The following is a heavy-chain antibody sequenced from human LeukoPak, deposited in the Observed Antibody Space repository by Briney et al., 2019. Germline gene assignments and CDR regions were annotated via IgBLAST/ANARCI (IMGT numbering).Heavy chain of an antibody. CDR1: GFTFSSYG. Sequence: GGSLRLSCAASGFTFSSYGMHWVRHAPGKGLEWVAVIWYDGSNKYYADSVKGRFTISRDNSKNTLYLQMNSLRAEDTAVYYCARVIQYSSSWYGYYFDYWGQGTLVTVSS. CDR2: IWYDGSNK. V-gene: IGHV3-33*01. CDR3: ARVIQYSSSWYGYYFDY. D-gene: IGHD6-13*01. J-gene: IGHJ4*02.